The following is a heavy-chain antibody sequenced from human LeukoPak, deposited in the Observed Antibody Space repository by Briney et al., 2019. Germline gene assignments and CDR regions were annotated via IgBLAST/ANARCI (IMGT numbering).Heavy chain of an antibody. CDR1: GYTFTSYD. CDR2: MNPNSGNT. J-gene: IGHJ4*02. Sequence: ASVKVSCKASGYTFTSYDINWVRQATGQGLEWMGWMNPNSGNTGYAQKFQGRVTITRNTSISTAYVELSSLRSEDTAVYYCARGKGIAAAGGFDYWGQGTLVTVSS. V-gene: IGHV1-8*03. D-gene: IGHD6-13*01. CDR3: ARGKGIAAAGGFDY.